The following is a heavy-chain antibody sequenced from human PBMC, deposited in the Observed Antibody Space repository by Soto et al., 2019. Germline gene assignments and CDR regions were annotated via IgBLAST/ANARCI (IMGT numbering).Heavy chain of an antibody. CDR3: ARVPYYDFWSGYYFDY. D-gene: IGHD3-3*01. Sequence: EVQLVESGGGWVQPGGSLRLSCAASGFTFSSYWMSWVRQAPGKGLEWVANIKQDGSEKYYVDSVKGRFTISRDNAKNSLYLQMNSLRAEDTAVYYCARVPYYDFWSGYYFDYWGQGTLVTVSS. J-gene: IGHJ4*02. V-gene: IGHV3-7*01. CDR1: GFTFSSYW. CDR2: IKQDGSEK.